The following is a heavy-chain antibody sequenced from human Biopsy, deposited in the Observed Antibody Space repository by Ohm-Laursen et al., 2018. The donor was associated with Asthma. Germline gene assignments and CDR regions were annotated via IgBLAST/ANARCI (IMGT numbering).Heavy chain of an antibody. V-gene: IGHV3-11*01. CDR1: GFTFSDYS. CDR2: ISSSGSSI. Sequence: SLRLSCTASGFTFSDYSMTWIRQAPGKGVEWISYISSSGSSILYADSVKGRFTISRDNAKNSLHLQMNSLRAEDTAIYYCARDIAFGGVHDFWGQGTLVAVSS. CDR3: ARDIAFGGVHDF. D-gene: IGHD3-16*01. J-gene: IGHJ4*02.